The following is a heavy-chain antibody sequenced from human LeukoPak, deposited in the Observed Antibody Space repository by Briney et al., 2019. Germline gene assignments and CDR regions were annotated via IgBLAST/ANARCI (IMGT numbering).Heavy chain of an antibody. CDR1: GITVSSNY. Sequence: GGSLRLSCAASGITVSSNYMSWVRQAPGRGLEWVSVSYSGGSTDYADSVKGRFTISRDNSKNTLYLQMNSLRAEDTAVYYCARDDYYDSSGIPGAFDIWGQGTMVTVSS. J-gene: IGHJ3*02. CDR3: ARDDYYDSSGIPGAFDI. D-gene: IGHD3-22*01. CDR2: SYSGGST. V-gene: IGHV3-53*01.